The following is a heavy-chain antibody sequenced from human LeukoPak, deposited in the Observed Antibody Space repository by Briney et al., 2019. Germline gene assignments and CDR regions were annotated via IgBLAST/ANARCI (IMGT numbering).Heavy chain of an antibody. CDR2: IYSGGST. V-gene: IGHV3-66*01. J-gene: IGHJ4*02. D-gene: IGHD5-18*01. CDR3: ARDHYSYVDTAMVGYFDY. CDR1: GFTVSSNY. Sequence: QPGGSLRLSCAASGFTVSSNYMSWVRQAPGKGLEWVSVIYSGGSTCYADSVKGRFTISRDNSKNTLYLQMNSLRAEDTAVYYCARDHYSYVDTAMVGYFDYWGQGTLVTVSS.